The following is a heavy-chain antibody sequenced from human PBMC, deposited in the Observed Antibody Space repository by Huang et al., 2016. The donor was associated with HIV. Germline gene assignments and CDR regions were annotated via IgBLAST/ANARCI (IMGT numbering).Heavy chain of an antibody. CDR3: ARMFKYDSGGYWGNDAFDI. Sequence: QVQLQQWGAELLKPSEILSLTCAVSGGSFSGHYWTWIRQPPGRGLEWIGEMSDSGSTIYNPSRKSRVTISGDTSQSQFALKLNSVTAADTAIYYCARMFKYDSGGYWGNDAFDIWGQGTMVTVSS. J-gene: IGHJ3*02. V-gene: IGHV4-34*02. D-gene: IGHD3-22*01. CDR2: MSDSGST. CDR1: GGSFSGHY.